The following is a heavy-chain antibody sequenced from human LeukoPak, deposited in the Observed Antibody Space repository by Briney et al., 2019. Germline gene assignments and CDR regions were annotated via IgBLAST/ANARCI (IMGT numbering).Heavy chain of an antibody. V-gene: IGHV3-23*01. Sequence: PGGSLRLSCAASGFTFSSYAMSWVRQAPGKGLEWVSAISGSGGSTYYADSVKGRFTISRDNSKNTLNLQMNSLRAEDTAVYYCEKDRVYYYESSGYYYSDAFDIWGQGTMVTVSS. D-gene: IGHD3-22*01. CDR2: ISGSGGST. J-gene: IGHJ3*02. CDR1: GFTFSSYA. CDR3: EKDRVYYYESSGYYYSDAFDI.